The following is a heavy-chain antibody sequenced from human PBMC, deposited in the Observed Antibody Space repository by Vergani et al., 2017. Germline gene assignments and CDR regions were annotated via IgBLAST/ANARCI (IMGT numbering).Heavy chain of an antibody. J-gene: IGHJ6*02. CDR3: AKDGPSSGWYLRKDYYYYGMDV. V-gene: IGHV3-48*01. CDR2: ISNSGSIT. Sequence: EVQLVESGGGLVQPGGSLRLSCAASGFTFSSYSMSWVRQAPGKGLEWISYISNSGSITYYADSVKGRFTISRDNARNSLFLQMNSLRADDRAVYYCAKDGPSSGWYLRKDYYYYGMDVWGQGTTVTVSS. CDR1: GFTFSSYS. D-gene: IGHD6-19*01.